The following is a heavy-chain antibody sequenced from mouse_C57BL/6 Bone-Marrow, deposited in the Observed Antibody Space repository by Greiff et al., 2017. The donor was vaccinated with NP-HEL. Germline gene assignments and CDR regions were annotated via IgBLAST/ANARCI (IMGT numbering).Heavy chain of an antibody. V-gene: IGHV5-9*01. CDR2: ISGGGGNT. J-gene: IGHJ2*01. CDR3: ARVLYFDD. Sequence: DVMLVESGGGLVKPGGSLKLSCAASGFTFSSYTMSWVRQTPEKRLEWVATISGGGGNTYYTDSVKGRFTISRDNATNTLYLQMSSLRSEDTAWYYCARVLYFDDWGQGTTLTVSS. CDR1: GFTFSSYT.